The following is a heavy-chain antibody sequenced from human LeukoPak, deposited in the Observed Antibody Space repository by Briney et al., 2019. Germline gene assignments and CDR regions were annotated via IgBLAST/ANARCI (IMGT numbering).Heavy chain of an antibody. Sequence: GGSLRLSCAASGFTFSSYWMSWVRQAPGKGLEWLANIKQDGSEKYYVDSVKGRFTISRDNAKNSLYLQMNSLRAEDTAVYFCARVKQQLVRLLGRDTTYYYYYYMDVWGKGTTVTVSS. CDR3: ARVKQQLVRLLGRDTTYYYYYYMDV. J-gene: IGHJ6*03. CDR2: IKQDGSEK. V-gene: IGHV3-7*01. CDR1: GFTFSSYW. D-gene: IGHD6-13*01.